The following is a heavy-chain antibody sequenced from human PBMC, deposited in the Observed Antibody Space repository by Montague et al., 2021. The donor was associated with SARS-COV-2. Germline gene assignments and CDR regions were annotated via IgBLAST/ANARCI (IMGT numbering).Heavy chain of an antibody. CDR1: GFTFSSYW. D-gene: IGHD1-26*01. Sequence: SLRLSCAASGFTFSSYWMSWVRQAPGKGLEWVANIKQDGSEKYYVDSVKGRFTISRDNAKNSLYLQMNSLRAEDTAVYYCAREGAVRGYYYYGMDVWGQGTTVTVSS. V-gene: IGHV3-7*03. J-gene: IGHJ6*02. CDR2: IKQDGSEK. CDR3: AREGAVRGYYYYGMDV.